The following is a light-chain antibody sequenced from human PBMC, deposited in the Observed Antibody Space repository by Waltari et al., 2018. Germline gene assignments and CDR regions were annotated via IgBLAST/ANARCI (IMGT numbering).Light chain of an antibody. CDR2: RNI. Sequence: QSVLTQPPSASGTPGQRVTISCSGSSSNIGNNYVYWYQKLPGTAPKLLIYRNIQRPTGVPDRFSGSKSGTSASLAISGLRSEDEADYYCAAWDDSLSGSWVLGGGTKVTVL. V-gene: IGLV1-47*01. CDR3: AAWDDSLSGSWV. J-gene: IGLJ3*02. CDR1: SSNIGNNY.